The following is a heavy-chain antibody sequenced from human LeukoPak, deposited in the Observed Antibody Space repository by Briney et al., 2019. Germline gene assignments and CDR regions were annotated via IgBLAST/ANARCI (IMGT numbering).Heavy chain of an antibody. D-gene: IGHD4/OR15-4a*01. Sequence: GGSLRLSCAASGFTFSSYGMHWVRQAPGKGLEWVAFIRYDGSNKYYADSVKGRFTVSRDNSKNTLYLQMNSLRAEDTAVYYCARRAGAYSHPYDYWGQGTLVTVSS. CDR2: IRYDGSNK. CDR3: ARRAGAYSHPYDY. V-gene: IGHV3-30*02. J-gene: IGHJ4*02. CDR1: GFTFSSYG.